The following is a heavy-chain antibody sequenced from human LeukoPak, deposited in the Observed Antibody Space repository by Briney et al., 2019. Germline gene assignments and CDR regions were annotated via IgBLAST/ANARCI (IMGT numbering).Heavy chain of an antibody. D-gene: IGHD3-10*01. CDR3: ATDRDTMVQGVITAFDI. Sequence: ASVKVSCKVSGYTLAELSMHWVRQAPGKGLEWMGGFDTEDGETIYAQKFQGRVTMTEDTSTDTAYMELSSLRSEDTAVYYCATDRDTMVQGVITAFDIWGQGTMVTVSS. J-gene: IGHJ3*02. V-gene: IGHV1-24*01. CDR2: FDTEDGET. CDR1: GYTLAELS.